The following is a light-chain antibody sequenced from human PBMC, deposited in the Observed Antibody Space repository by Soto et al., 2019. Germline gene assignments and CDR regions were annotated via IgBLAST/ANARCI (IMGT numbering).Light chain of an antibody. V-gene: IGKV1-39*01. CDR1: QSISSY. CDR2: AAS. Sequence: DIQMTQSPSSLSASVGDRVTITCRASQSISSYLNWYQQKPGKAPKLLIYAASSLQSGVPSRFSGSGSGTDFTLTISSLQPEDFSTDYFQQSYSTPPTFGQGTKLEIK. CDR3: QQSYSTPPT. J-gene: IGKJ2*01.